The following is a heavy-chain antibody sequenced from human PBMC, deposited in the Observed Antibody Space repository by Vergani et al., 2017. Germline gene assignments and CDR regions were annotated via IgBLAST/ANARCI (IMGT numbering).Heavy chain of an antibody. CDR2: IYHSGST. V-gene: IGHV4-38-2*01. J-gene: IGHJ6*02. CDR3: ARQDIGSSDKYGMDV. CDR1: GDSISSGYY. Sequence: QVQLQESGPGLVKPSETLSLTCAVSGDSISSGYYWGWIRQPPGKGLEWIGSIYHSGSTYYNPSLKSRVTISVDTSKNQFSRKLSSVTAADTAVYYCARQDIGSSDKYGMDVWGQGTTVTVSS. D-gene: IGHD2-2*01.